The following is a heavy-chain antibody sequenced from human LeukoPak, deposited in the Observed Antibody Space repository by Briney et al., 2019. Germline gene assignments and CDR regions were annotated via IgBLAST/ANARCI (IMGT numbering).Heavy chain of an antibody. CDR2: INPNSGGT. CDR3: ARDYSGYDCYFDY. Sequence: GASVKVSCKASGYTFTGYYMHWVRQAPGQGLEWMGWINPNSGGTNYAQKFQGRVTMTRDTSISTAYMELSRLRSDDTAVYYCARDYSGYDCYFDYWGQGTLVTVSS. D-gene: IGHD5-12*01. V-gene: IGHV1-2*02. J-gene: IGHJ4*02. CDR1: GYTFTGYY.